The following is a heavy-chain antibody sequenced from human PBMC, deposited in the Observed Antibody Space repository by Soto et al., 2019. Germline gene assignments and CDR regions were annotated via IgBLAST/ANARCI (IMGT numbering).Heavy chain of an antibody. J-gene: IGHJ4*01. CDR2: IFGSGAPT. V-gene: IGHV3-23*01. D-gene: IGHD3-22*01. CDR3: TTDSYFTLKLVRFDY. Sequence: GGSLRLSCAASGFTFSHYAMSWVRQAPGKGLQWVSTIFGSGAPTHYADSVKGRFGISRDNSNNMLFLEMNSLKDEDTAVYYCTTDSYFTLKLVRFDYWGLGTLVTVSS. CDR1: GFTFSHYA.